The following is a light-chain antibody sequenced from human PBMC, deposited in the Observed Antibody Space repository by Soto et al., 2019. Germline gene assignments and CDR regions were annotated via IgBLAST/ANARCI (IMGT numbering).Light chain of an antibody. CDR1: QDINNY. CDR2: DAS. Sequence: DIQMTQSPSSLSASVGDRVTITCQASQDINNYLNWYQQKSGKAPKLLIYDASDLETGVPSRFSGGGSGTDFTFTISSLQPEDIATYYCQQYDNLPLTVGGGTKVDIK. CDR3: QQYDNLPLT. J-gene: IGKJ4*01. V-gene: IGKV1-33*01.